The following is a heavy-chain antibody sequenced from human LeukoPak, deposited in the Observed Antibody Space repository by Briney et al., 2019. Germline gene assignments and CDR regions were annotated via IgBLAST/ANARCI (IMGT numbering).Heavy chain of an antibody. CDR3: ARQYDILTGYYGLEEYYFDY. CDR2: ISSSGSTI. D-gene: IGHD3-9*01. J-gene: IGHJ4*02. CDR1: GFTFSDYY. Sequence: GGSLRLSCAASGFTFSDYYMSWIRQAPGKGLGWVSYISSSGSTIYYADSVKGRFTISRDKAKDSLYLQMNSLRAEDTAVYYCARQYDILTGYYGLEEYYFDYWGQGTLVTVSS. V-gene: IGHV3-11*04.